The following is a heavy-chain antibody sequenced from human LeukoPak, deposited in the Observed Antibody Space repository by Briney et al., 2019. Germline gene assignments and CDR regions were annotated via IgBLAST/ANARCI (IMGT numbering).Heavy chain of an antibody. CDR1: AGSIRNYY. V-gene: IGHV4-59*01. CDR2: IYYSGST. Sequence: PSETLSLTCTVSAGSIRNYYWSWIRQPPGKGLEWIGYIYYSGSTKYNSSLMSRVTISVQTSNNQFCLKLSSVAAADTAVYYCARSSSILTIPTFDYWGRGTLVTVSS. CDR3: ARSSSILTIPTFDY. D-gene: IGHD5-24*01. J-gene: IGHJ4*02.